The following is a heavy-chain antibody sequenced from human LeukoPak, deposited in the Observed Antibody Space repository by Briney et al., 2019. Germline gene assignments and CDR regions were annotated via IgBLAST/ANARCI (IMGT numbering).Heavy chain of an antibody. Sequence: SQTLSLTCTVSGGSISSGGYYWSWIRQPPGKGLEWIGYIYHSGTTYYNPSLKSRVTISVDRSKNQFSLKLSSVTAADTAVYYCARGSYSYYYMDVWGKGTTVTVSS. CDR1: GGSISSGGYY. V-gene: IGHV4-30-2*01. CDR2: IYHSGTT. CDR3: ARGSYSYYYMDV. J-gene: IGHJ6*03.